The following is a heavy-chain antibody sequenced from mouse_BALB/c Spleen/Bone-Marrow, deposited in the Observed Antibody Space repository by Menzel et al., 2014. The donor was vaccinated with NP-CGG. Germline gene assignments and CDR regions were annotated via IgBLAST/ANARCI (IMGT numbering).Heavy chain of an antibody. CDR2: VNPNNGGT. CDR1: GYSFTGYY. CDR3: ARGYGNYWYFDV. D-gene: IGHD2-1*01. J-gene: IGHJ1*01. V-gene: IGHV1-34*01. Sequence: EVHLVESGAELVRPGASVKLSCKASGYSFTGYYMHWVKQSHGKSLEWIGRVNPNNGGTSYNQKFKGKAILTVDKSSSTAYMELRSLTSEDSAVYYCARGYGNYWYFDVWGAGTTVTVSS.